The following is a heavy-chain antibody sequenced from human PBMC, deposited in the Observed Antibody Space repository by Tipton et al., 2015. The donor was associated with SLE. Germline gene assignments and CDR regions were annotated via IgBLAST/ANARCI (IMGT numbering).Heavy chain of an antibody. V-gene: IGHV4-38-2*01. D-gene: IGHD6-13*01. CDR3: ARRSLSAVPK. J-gene: IGHJ4*02. Sequence: TLSLTCAVSGFSLSSGFYWGWIRQPPGKGLEWIGSISQSGNTYYNPSLKSRVTISVDTSKNHFSLKLSSVTAADTAVYFCARRSLSAVPKWGQGTLVTVSS. CDR2: ISQSGNT. CDR1: GFSLSSGFY.